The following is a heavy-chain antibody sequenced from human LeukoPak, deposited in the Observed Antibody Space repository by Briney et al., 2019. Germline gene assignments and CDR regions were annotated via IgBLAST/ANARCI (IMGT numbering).Heavy chain of an antibody. CDR2: IYYSGST. V-gene: IGHV4-31*03. J-gene: IGHJ3*02. CDR1: GGSISSGGYC. D-gene: IGHD2-2*02. Sequence: SQTLSLTCTVSGGSISSGGYCWSWIRQHPGKGLEWIGYIYYSGSTYYNPSLKSRVTISVDTSKNQFSLKLSSVTAADTAVYYCASGYCSSTSCYSYRAFDIWGQGTMVTVSS. CDR3: ASGYCSSTSCYSYRAFDI.